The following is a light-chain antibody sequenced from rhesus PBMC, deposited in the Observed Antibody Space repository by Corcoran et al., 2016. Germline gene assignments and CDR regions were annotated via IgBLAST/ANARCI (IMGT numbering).Light chain of an antibody. Sequence: EIVMTQSPATLSLSPGETATLSCRASENVGSYVAWYQQKPGPAPKLLVHCAFIRATGIPDRFTGSGINAEFTPSISSLEPEDFGVYPCQQYSDLFRTFGRGTKVEIK. CDR2: CAF. J-gene: IGKJ1*01. V-gene: IGKV3-40*03. CDR3: QQYSDLFRT. CDR1: ENVGSY.